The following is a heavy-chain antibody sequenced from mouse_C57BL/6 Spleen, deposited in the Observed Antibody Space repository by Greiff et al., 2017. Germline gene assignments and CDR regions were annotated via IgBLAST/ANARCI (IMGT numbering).Heavy chain of an antibody. Sequence: VQLQQSGAELVRPGASVTLTCKASGYTFTDYEMHWVKQTPVHGLEWIGAIDPETGGTAYNQKFKGKAILTADKSSSTAYMELRSLTSEDSAVYYCTRKILRWGQGTSVTVSS. J-gene: IGHJ4*01. D-gene: IGHD1-1*01. CDR3: TRKILR. CDR2: IDPETGGT. CDR1: GYTFTDYE. V-gene: IGHV1-15*01.